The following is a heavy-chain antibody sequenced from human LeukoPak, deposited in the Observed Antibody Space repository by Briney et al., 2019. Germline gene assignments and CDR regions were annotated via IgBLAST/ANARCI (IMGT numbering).Heavy chain of an antibody. CDR3: AGGDGYSGGFDY. D-gene: IGHD5-24*01. CDR1: GGTFSSYA. CDR2: IIPIFGTA. J-gene: IGHJ4*02. Sequence: SVKVSCKASGGTFSSYAISWVRQAPGQGLEWMGGIIPIFGTANYAQKFQGRVTITADESTSTAYREPSSLRCEDTAVYYWAGGDGYSGGFDYWGQGTLVTVSS. V-gene: IGHV1-69*13.